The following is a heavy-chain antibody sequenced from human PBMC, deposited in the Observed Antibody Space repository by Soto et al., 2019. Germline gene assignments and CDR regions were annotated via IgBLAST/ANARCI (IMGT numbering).Heavy chain of an antibody. Sequence: KGLEWVSYISSSSSTIYYADSVKGRFTISRDNAKNSLYLQMNSLRAEDTAAYYCARAYYYDSSGYLNWFDPWGQGTLVTVSS. CDR3: ARAYYYDSSGYLNWFDP. D-gene: IGHD3-22*01. V-gene: IGHV3-48*01. CDR2: ISSSSSTI. J-gene: IGHJ5*02.